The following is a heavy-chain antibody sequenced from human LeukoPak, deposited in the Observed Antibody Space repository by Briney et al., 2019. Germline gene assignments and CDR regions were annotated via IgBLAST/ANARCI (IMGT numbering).Heavy chain of an antibody. V-gene: IGHV4-34*01. J-gene: IGHJ4*02. D-gene: IGHD5-24*01. Sequence: PSETLSLTCAVYGGSFSGYYWSWIRQPPGKGLEWIGEINHSASTNYNPSLKSRVTISVDTSKNQFSLKLSSVTAADTAVYYCAREMATVWFDYWGQGTLSPSPQ. CDR1: GGSFSGYY. CDR2: INHSAST. CDR3: AREMATVWFDY.